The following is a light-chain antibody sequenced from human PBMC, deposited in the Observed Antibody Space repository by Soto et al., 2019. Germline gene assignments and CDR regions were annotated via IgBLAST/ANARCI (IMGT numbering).Light chain of an antibody. J-gene: IGKJ2*01. CDR2: DAS. CDR3: QQSARPPYA. Sequence: IVLKHSPGTLALSPCEIATLSASASQSVSSSYLAWYQQKPGQAPRLLLYDASSRATGIPDRVSGSGSGTDFTLTISRLEPEDFAVYYCQQSARPPYAFGQGTKVDIK. V-gene: IGKV3-20*01. CDR1: QSVSSSY.